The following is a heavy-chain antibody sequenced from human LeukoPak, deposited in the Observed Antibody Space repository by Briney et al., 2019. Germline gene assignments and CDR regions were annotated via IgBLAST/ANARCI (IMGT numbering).Heavy chain of an antibody. V-gene: IGHV3-11*01. J-gene: IGHJ4*02. CDR2: ISSSGSNI. CDR1: GARFSDHY. D-gene: IGHD2-15*01. Sequence: GGSLRLSCAASGARFSDHYMSWIRQAPGKGLEWISYISSSGSNIHYADSMRGRVTISRDNATNSLTLHMSSLRAEDTAVYYCAAALMVAAFDSRGQGTLVTVSS. CDR3: AAALMVAAFDS.